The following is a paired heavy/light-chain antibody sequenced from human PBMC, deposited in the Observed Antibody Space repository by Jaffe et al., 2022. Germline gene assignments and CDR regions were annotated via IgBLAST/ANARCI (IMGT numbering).Light chain of an antibody. Sequence: DIRLTQSPSFLSASVGDRVTITCRASQAISSYLAWYQQKPGEAPKLLIFGASNLQSGVPSTFSGSGSGTEFTLTISSLQPDDFATYYCQQLHSYPFTFGPGTKVDIK. CDR3: QQLHSYPFT. J-gene: IGKJ3*01. CDR1: QAISSY. V-gene: IGKV1-9*01. CDR2: GAS.
Heavy chain of an antibody. J-gene: IGHJ4*02. CDR1: GFTFNNCA. V-gene: IGHV3-23*01. CDR2: INGTGTVT. D-gene: IGHD2-15*01. CDR3: AKCATFCQTRYFHH. Sequence: EVHLLESGGALVQPGGSLRLSCAASGFTFNNCAMSWVRQAPGKGLEWVSAINGTGTVTHYADSVKGRFTISRDNSKNTVYLQMNSLRTEDTAVYYCAKCATFCQTRYFHHWGPGTLVTVSS.